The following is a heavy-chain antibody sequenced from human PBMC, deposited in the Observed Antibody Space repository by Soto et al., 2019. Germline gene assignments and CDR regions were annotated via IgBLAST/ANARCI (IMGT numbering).Heavy chain of an antibody. CDR3: ARLITPRVLDS. CDR1: GFTFSNYW. D-gene: IGHD1-20*01. CDR2: MKQDGSEK. V-gene: IGHV3-7*05. Sequence: EVQLVESGGGLVQPGGSLRLSCAASGFTFSNYWMSWVRQAPGKGLEWVAHMKQDGSEKDYVGSVKGRFTISRDNAKNSLYLQMNSLTTEDPAVYYCARLITPRVLDSWGQGTLVTVSS. J-gene: IGHJ4*02.